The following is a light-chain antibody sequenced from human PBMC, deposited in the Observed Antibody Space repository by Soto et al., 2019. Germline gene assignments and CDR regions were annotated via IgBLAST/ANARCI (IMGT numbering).Light chain of an antibody. Sequence: GDRVTITCRASQSISSWLAWYQQKPGKAPKLLIYDASSLESGVPSRFSGSGSGTEFTLTISSLQPDDFATYYCQQYNSYSTTFGQGTRWIS. J-gene: IGKJ1*01. V-gene: IGKV1-5*01. CDR1: QSISSW. CDR2: DAS. CDR3: QQYNSYSTT.